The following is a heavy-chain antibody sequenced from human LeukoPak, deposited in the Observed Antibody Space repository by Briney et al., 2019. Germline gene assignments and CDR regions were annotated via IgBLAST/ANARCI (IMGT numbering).Heavy chain of an antibody. CDR2: ISWNSGSI. D-gene: IGHD3-10*01. J-gene: IGHJ1*01. CDR3: AKRSKDGSGRAPAEYFQH. CDR1: GFTFDDYA. V-gene: IGHV3-9*01. Sequence: GGSLRLSCAASGFTFDDYAMHWVRQAPGKGLEWVSGISWNSGSIGYADSVKGRFTISRDNAKNSLYLQMNSLRAEDTALYYCAKRSKDGSGRAPAEYFQHWGQGTLVTVSS.